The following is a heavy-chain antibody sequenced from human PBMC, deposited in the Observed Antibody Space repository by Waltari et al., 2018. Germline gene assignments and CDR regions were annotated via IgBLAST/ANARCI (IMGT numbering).Heavy chain of an antibody. CDR1: GGSISNYY. V-gene: IGHV4-59*08. CDR2: IYYSGST. Sequence: QVQLQESGPGLVKPSETLSLTCTVSGGSISNYYWSWIRQSPGKGLEWIGSIYYSGSTNYIPSLKSRVTLSVDTSKNHFSLKLSSVTAADTALYYCARQGHYDFWTGYYLFDYWGQGTLVTVSS. CDR3: ARQGHYDFWTGYYLFDY. J-gene: IGHJ4*02. D-gene: IGHD3-3*01.